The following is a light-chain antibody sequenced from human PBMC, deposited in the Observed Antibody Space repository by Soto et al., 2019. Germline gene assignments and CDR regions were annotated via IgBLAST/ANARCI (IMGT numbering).Light chain of an antibody. Sequence: QSALTQPPSASGSPGQSVTISCTGTSSDVGTYNYVSWYQQHPGKAPKLIIYEVNKRPSGVPDRFSGSKSGNTASLTVSGLQPEDEADYYCSSYAGSNTPFGGGTKLTVL. CDR1: SSDVGTYNY. J-gene: IGLJ2*01. CDR2: EVN. CDR3: SSYAGSNTP. V-gene: IGLV2-8*01.